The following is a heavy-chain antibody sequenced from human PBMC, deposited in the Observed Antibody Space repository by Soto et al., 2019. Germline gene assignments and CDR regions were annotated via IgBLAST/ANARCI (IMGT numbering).Heavy chain of an antibody. CDR2: IYWDDDK. D-gene: IGHD3-9*01. J-gene: IGHJ4*02. V-gene: IGHV2-5*02. CDR3: ARLRYLEWCFDH. Sequence: SGPTLVNPTQTLTLTCTFSGFSLSSSGVGVGWIRQPPGKALEWLAVIYWDDDKGYSPSLKTRLAIIKDTSKNQVVLTMTNMDPVDTATYYCARLRYLEWCFDHWGQGNLVTVSS. CDR1: GFSLSSSGVG.